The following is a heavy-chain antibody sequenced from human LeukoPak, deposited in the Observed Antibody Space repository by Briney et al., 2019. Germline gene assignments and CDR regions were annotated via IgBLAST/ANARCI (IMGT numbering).Heavy chain of an antibody. V-gene: IGHV3-7*01. D-gene: IGHD3-9*01. J-gene: IGHJ5*01. CDR2: IKQEGSEK. Sequence: PGGSLRLSCAATGFSFRSYWMNWVRQAPGKGLEWLAIIKQEGSEKHYKGSVEGRSTISRDNAKNSLHLQMNSLRAEHTAVYYCAGGSGYLITAWGQGTLVTVSS. CDR1: GFSFRSYW. CDR3: AGGSGYLITA.